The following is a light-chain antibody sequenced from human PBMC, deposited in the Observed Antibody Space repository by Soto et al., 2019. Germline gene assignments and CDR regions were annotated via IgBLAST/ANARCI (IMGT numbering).Light chain of an antibody. CDR2: AAS. V-gene: IGKV1-39*01. Sequence: DIQMTQSPSSLSASVGDRVTITCRANQTITRYLNWYQQKPGTAPKLLIYAASSLQEGVPSRFRGSGSGTVFTLTIRNLQPEDFAAYSCQQSFSFPVTFGQGTKLEIK. J-gene: IGKJ2*01. CDR3: QQSFSFPVT. CDR1: QTITRY.